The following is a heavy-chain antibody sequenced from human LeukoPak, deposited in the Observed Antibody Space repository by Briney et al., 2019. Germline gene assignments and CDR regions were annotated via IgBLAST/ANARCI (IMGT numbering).Heavy chain of an antibody. CDR1: GFTFSSYA. CDR2: ISGSGGST. D-gene: IGHD3-3*01. J-gene: IGHJ5*02. Sequence: GGSLRLSCAASGFTFSSYAMSWVRQAPGKGLEWVSAISGSGGSTYYADSVKGRFTISRDNSKNTLYLQMNSLRAEDTAVYYCAKDERYYDFWSGPPGWFDPWGQGTLVTVSS. V-gene: IGHV3-23*01. CDR3: AKDERYYDFWSGPPGWFDP.